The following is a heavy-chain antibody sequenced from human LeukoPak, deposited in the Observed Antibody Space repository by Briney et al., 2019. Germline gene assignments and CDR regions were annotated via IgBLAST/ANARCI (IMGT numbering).Heavy chain of an antibody. CDR3: AGAIPRDY. Sequence: PSETLSLTCTVPGGSISSGSYYWSWIRQPPGKGLEWIGYIYYSGSTNYNPSLKSRVTISVDTSKNQFSLKLSSVTAAATAVYYCAGAIPRDYWGQGTLVTVSS. CDR2: IYYSGST. CDR1: GGSISSGSYY. V-gene: IGHV4-61*01. D-gene: IGHD2-2*02. J-gene: IGHJ4*02.